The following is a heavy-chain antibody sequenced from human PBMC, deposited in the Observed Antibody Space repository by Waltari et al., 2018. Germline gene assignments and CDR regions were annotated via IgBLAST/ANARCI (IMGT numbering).Heavy chain of an antibody. D-gene: IGHD2-21*01. CDR1: GYDFTRYE. CDR3: ARGETYCGGDCYPFDY. J-gene: IGHJ4*02. CDR2: MNPNSGNT. V-gene: IGHV1-8*01. Sequence: QVQLVQSGVEEKQSGASVKDSCKASGYDFTRYEFNWVGPANGQGLEWMGWMNPNSGNTGYAQKFQGRVTMTRNTSISTAYMELSSLRSEDTAVYYCARGETYCGGDCYPFDYWGQGTLVTVSS.